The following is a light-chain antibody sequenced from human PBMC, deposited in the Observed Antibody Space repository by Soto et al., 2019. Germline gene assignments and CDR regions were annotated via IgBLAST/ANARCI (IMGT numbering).Light chain of an antibody. CDR1: QSISSY. CDR3: QQRYSTPFT. J-gene: IGKJ3*01. CDR2: AAS. Sequence: DIQMTQSPSSLSASVGDRVTITCRASQSISSYLNWYQQKPGKAPKLLIYAASSLQSGVPPRFSGSGSGTDFTLTISRLQPEYFATYYCQQRYSTPFTFGPGTKVDIK. V-gene: IGKV1-39*01.